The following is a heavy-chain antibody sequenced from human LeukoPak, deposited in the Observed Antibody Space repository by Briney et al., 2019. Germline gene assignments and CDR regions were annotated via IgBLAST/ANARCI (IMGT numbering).Heavy chain of an antibody. CDR3: AGAILRPAAPQGLDAFDI. V-gene: IGHV5-51*01. D-gene: IGHD2-2*01. CDR2: IYPGDSDT. Sequence: GESLKISCKGSGYSFTSYWIAWVRQMPGKGLEWMGLIYPGDSDTRYSPSFQGQVTISADKSISTAYLQWSSLKASDTAMYYCAGAILRPAAPQGLDAFDIWGQGTMVTVSS. CDR1: GYSFTSYW. J-gene: IGHJ3*02.